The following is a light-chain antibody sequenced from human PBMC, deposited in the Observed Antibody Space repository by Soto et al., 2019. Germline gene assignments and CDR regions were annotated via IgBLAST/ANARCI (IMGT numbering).Light chain of an antibody. Sequence: DIQMTQSPPSLSASVGDRVTITCRASHGIDRHLCWYQQKPGQAPKFLIYGASTLQSGVPSRFSGSGSGADFTLTISSLQPEDFATYYCQQTYSTPQTFGQGTKVEIK. CDR1: HGIDRH. J-gene: IGKJ1*01. CDR2: GAS. CDR3: QQTYSTPQT. V-gene: IGKV1-39*01.